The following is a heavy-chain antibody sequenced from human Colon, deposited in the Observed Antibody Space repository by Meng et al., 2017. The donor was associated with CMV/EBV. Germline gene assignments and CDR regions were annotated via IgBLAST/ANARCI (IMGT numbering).Heavy chain of an antibody. Sequence: ASVKVSCKTSGYTFISHYIHWVRQAPGQGLEWMGMINPRGGSTNYAHKFQGRVIMSRDTSTTTVYMELSSLMSEDTAVYYCARDFLVVVWPRAYGLDVWGQGTTVTVSS. J-gene: IGHJ6*02. CDR2: INPRGGST. V-gene: IGHV1-46*01. D-gene: IGHD3-22*01. CDR1: GYTFISHY. CDR3: ARDFLVVVWPRAYGLDV.